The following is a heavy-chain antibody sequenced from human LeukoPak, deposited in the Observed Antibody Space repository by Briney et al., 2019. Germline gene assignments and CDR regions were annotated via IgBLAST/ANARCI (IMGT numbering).Heavy chain of an antibody. CDR1: GFAFRCYW. V-gene: IGHV3-7*04. CDR2: IDQDWSDQ. D-gene: IGHD6-19*01. Sequence: GGSLRLSCPAPGFAFRCYWMAWVRQAPGKGPGWVANIDQDWSDQKQADPVKGRFHISRDNARNSLYLQMNRLRVEDTAVYFCARGYNSALDYWGQGVLVPVSS. CDR3: ARGYNSALDY. J-gene: IGHJ4*02.